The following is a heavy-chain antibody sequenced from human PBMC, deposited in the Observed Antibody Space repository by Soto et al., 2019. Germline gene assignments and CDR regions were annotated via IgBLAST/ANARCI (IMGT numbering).Heavy chain of an antibody. J-gene: IGHJ6*03. CDR2: IYFGGST. CDR1: GFTVSSNY. CDR3: AKYSSSTTYMDV. Sequence: GGSLRLSCAASGFTVSSNYMSWVRQAPGKGLELVSVIYFGGSTYFADSVKVLFTISRHNSKNTLYLQMNSLRAEDTAVYYCAKYSSSTTYMDVWGKGTTVTVSS. V-gene: IGHV3-53*04. D-gene: IGHD6-13*01.